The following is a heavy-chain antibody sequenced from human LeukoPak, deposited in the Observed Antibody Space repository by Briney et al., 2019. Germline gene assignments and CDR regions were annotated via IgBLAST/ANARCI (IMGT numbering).Heavy chain of an antibody. V-gene: IGHV4-38-2*02. Sequence: SETLSLTCTVSGYSIAHGFFWAWIRQPPGGGLEWIGSLYHSGTTYYNTSLKSRISTSVDTSKNQFSLKLRLVTAADTAVYYCARVEVPRDINDWYFDLWGRGTMVTVSS. CDR1: GYSIAHGFF. CDR2: LYHSGTT. CDR3: ARVEVPRDINDWYFDL. D-gene: IGHD2-15*01. J-gene: IGHJ2*01.